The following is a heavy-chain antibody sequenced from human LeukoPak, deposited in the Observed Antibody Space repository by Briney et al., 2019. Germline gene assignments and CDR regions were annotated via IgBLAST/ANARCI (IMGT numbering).Heavy chain of an antibody. CDR3: AGGFEDTAMVLGY. CDR1: GGSISSSSYY. J-gene: IGHJ4*02. CDR2: IYYSGST. Sequence: PSETLSLTCTVSGGSISSSSYYWGWIRQPPGEGLEWIGSIYYSGSTYYNPSLKSRVTMSVDTSKNQFSLKLSSVTAADTAVYYCAGGFEDTAMVLGYWGQGTLVTVSS. D-gene: IGHD5-18*01. V-gene: IGHV4-39*01.